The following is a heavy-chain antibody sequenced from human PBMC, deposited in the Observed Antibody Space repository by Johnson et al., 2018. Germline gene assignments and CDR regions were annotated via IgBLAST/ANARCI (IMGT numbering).Heavy chain of an antibody. V-gene: IGHV3-21*01. J-gene: IGHJ4*02. CDR3: ARDVGDGDCYFDY. D-gene: IGHD2-21*02. CDR2: FSSSTSYI. CDR1: GFSFSSYN. Sequence: VQLVQSGGGLVKXGGSLRLXCAASGFSFSSYNMNWVRQAPGKGLEWVSSFSSSTSYIYYAAPVKGRFTISRDNAKNSLFLQMISLRAEDTAVYYCARDVGDGDCYFDYWGQGTLVTVSS.